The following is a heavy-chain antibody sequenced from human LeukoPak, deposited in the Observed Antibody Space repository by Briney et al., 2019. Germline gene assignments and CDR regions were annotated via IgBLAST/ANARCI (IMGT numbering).Heavy chain of an antibody. CDR1: GGSISSYY. CDR3: ARHTGNSVTSPALHY. J-gene: IGHJ4*02. V-gene: IGHV4-39*01. CDR2: IYYGRST. Sequence: PSETLSLTCTVSGGSISSYYWGWVRQPPGKGLEWIGSIYYGRSTYYNPSLKSRVTISVDASENQFSLKLSSVTAADTAVYYCARHTGNSVTSPALHYWGQGTLVTVSS. D-gene: IGHD4-17*01.